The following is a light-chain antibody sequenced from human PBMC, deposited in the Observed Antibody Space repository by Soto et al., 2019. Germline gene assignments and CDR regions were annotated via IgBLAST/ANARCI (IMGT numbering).Light chain of an antibody. CDR1: QSFNSIY. V-gene: IGKV3-20*01. Sequence: EIVLTQSPVTLSLSPGERATLSCRASQSFNSIYLAWYQQKPGQAPRLLIYGASIRATGIPDRFSVSGSGTDFTLTINRLEPEDFAVYYCQQYGSSPLTFGGGTKVDIK. J-gene: IGKJ4*01. CDR3: QQYGSSPLT. CDR2: GAS.